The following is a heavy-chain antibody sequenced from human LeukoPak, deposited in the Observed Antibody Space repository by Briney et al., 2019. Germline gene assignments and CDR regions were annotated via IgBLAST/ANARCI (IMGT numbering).Heavy chain of an antibody. CDR3: ARTATTVTTSVDYGMDV. Sequence: ASVKVSCKASGYTFTSYAMHWVRQAPGQRLEWMGWINAGNGNTKYSQKFQGRVTITRDTSASTAYMELSSLRSEDTAVYYCARTATTVTTSVDYGMDVWGQGTTVTVSS. J-gene: IGHJ6*02. D-gene: IGHD4-17*01. CDR2: INAGNGNT. V-gene: IGHV1-3*01. CDR1: GYTFTSYA.